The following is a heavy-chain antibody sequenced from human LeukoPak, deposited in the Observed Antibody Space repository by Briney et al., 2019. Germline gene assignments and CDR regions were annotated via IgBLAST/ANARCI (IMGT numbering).Heavy chain of an antibody. J-gene: IGHJ6*03. CDR2: ISSSSSTI. CDR3: AREEGGGDMDV. CDR1: GFTFSSFS. V-gene: IGHV3-48*01. Sequence: PGGSLRLSCAASGFTFSSFSVNWVRQAPGKGLEWVSYISSSSSTIYYADSVKGRFTISRDNAKNSLYLQMNSLRAEDTAVYYCAREEGGGDMDVCGKGTPVTVSS. D-gene: IGHD1-26*01.